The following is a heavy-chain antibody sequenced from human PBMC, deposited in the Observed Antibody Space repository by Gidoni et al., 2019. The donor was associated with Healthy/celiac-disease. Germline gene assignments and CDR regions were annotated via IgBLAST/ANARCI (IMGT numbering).Heavy chain of an antibody. CDR2: ISGSGGST. CDR3: AKDKWVAGDVYFDY. V-gene: IGHV3-23*01. J-gene: IGHJ4*02. Sequence: EVDLLESGGGLVPPGGSLRSPCAASAFPFRSYAMSWARQAPGKGLAWVSAISGSGGSTYYADSVKGRFTISRDNAKNTLYLQMNSLRAEYTAVYYCAKDKWVAGDVYFDYWGQGTLVTGSA. CDR1: AFPFRSYA. D-gene: IGHD2-8*01.